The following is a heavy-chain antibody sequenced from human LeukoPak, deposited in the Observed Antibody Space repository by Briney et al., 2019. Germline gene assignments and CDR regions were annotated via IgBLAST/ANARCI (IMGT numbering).Heavy chain of an antibody. D-gene: IGHD3-3*01. V-gene: IGHV3-23*01. Sequence: GGSLRLSCAASGFTLSSYAMSWVRQAPGKGLEWVSAISGSGGSTYYADSVKGRFTISRDNSKNTLSLQMNSLTAEDTAVYYCAARRGYYHYMDVWGKGTTVTVSS. CDR2: ISGSGGST. CDR1: GFTLSSYA. CDR3: AARRGYYHYMDV. J-gene: IGHJ6*03.